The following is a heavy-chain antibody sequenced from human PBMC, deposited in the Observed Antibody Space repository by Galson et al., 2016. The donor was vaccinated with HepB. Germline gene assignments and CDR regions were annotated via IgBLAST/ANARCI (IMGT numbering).Heavy chain of an antibody. D-gene: IGHD6-13*01. CDR3: ARSAGISAIGDPH. Sequence: SVKVSCKASGYTFTSYSINWVRQAPGQGLEWMGWISAYHGNTHYAQKLQGRVTMTTDTSTSTAYRELRSLRSDDTAVYYCARSAGISAIGDPHWGQGTLVTVSS. CDR2: ISAYHGNT. CDR1: GYTFTSYS. V-gene: IGHV1-18*01. J-gene: IGHJ4*02.